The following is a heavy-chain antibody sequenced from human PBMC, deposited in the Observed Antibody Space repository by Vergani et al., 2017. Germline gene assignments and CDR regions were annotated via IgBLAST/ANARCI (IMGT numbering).Heavy chain of an antibody. CDR1: GFTFSSYG. V-gene: IGHV3-30*18. D-gene: IGHD3-10*01. CDR3: AKDRGKEAGPISYYFDY. CDR2: ISYDGSNK. Sequence: QVQLVESGGGVVQPGRSLRLSCAASGFTFSSYGMHWVRQAPGKGLEWVAVISYDGSNKYYADSVKGRFTISRDNSKNTLYLQMNSLRAEDTAVHYCAKDRGKEAGPISYYFDYWGQGTLVTVSS. J-gene: IGHJ4*02.